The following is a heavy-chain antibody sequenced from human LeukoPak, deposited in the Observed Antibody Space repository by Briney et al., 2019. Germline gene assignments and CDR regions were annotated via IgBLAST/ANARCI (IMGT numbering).Heavy chain of an antibody. J-gene: IGHJ5*02. CDR1: GGTFSSYA. CDR2: IIPIFGTA. Sequence: SVNVSCKASGGTFSSYAISWVRQAPGQGLEWMGGIIPIFGTANYAQKFQGRVTMTTDTSTSTAYMELRSLRSDDTAVYYCARGAREDNWFDPWGQGTLVTVSS. V-gene: IGHV1-69*05. CDR3: ARGAREDNWFDP.